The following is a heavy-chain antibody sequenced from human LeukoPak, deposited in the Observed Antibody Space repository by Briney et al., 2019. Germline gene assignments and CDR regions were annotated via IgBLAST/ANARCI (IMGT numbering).Heavy chain of an antibody. CDR3: ASWDSSGYSFDY. D-gene: IGHD3-22*01. V-gene: IGHV4-59*01. CDR1: GGSISSYY. CDR2: IYYSGST. J-gene: IGHJ4*02. Sequence: SQTLSLTCTVSGGSISSYYWSWIRQPPGKGLEWIGYIYYSGSTNYNPSLKSRVTISVDTSKNQFSLKLSSVTAADTAVYYWASWDSSGYSFDYWGQGTLVTVSS.